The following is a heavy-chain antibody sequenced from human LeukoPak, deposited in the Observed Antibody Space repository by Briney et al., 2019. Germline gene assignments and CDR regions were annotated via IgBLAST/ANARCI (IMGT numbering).Heavy chain of an antibody. V-gene: IGHV3-48*04. Sequence: GGSLRLSCIVSGFTLSSYSMNWVRQAPGKGLEWVSYISSSSSTIYYADSVKGRFTISRDNAKNSLYLQMNSLRAEDTAVYFYLRELDYSEFDPWGQGTLVTVSS. CDR3: LRELDYSEFDP. CDR1: GFTLSSYS. J-gene: IGHJ5*02. D-gene: IGHD4-11*01. CDR2: ISSSSSTI.